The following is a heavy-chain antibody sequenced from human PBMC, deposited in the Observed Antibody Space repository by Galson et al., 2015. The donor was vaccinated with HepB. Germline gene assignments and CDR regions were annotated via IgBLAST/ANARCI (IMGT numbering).Heavy chain of an antibody. CDR1: GYTFTSYG. V-gene: IGHV1-18*01. Sequence: SVKVSCKASGYTFTSYGISWVRQAPGQGLEWMGWISAYNGNTNYAQKLQGRVTMTTDTSTSTAYMELRSLRSDDTAVYYCAREVTMVRGEDNWFDPWGQGTLVTVSS. CDR2: ISAYNGNT. CDR3: AREVTMVRGEDNWFDP. D-gene: IGHD3-10*01. J-gene: IGHJ5*02.